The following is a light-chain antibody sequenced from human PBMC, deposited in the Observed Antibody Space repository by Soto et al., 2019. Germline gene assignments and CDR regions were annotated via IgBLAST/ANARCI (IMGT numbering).Light chain of an antibody. CDR2: EGI. CDR3: CSYVGATTYV. CDR1: ISNIGGYNV. J-gene: IGLJ1*01. V-gene: IGLV2-23*01. Sequence: SVLRLPSSVCGSPRQSITISCSGTISNIGGYNVVSWYQQHPGKAPKVIVYEGIKRPSGVSDRFSGYTSGSTASLTISGLQAEDEAEYYCCSYVGATTYVFGSGTKVTVL.